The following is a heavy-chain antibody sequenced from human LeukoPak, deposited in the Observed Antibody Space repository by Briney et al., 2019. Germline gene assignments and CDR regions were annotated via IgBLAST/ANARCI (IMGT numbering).Heavy chain of an antibody. D-gene: IGHD3-10*01. V-gene: IGHV3-23*01. CDR3: AKDASAGSGSYYNY. J-gene: IGHJ4*02. Sequence: GGSLGLSCAASGFTFSNYAMVWVRQAPGKGLEWVSTISGSGGSAYYADSVKGRFTISRDNSKNTLSLQMNGLRAEDTAVYYCAKDASAGSGSYYNYWGQGTLVTVSS. CDR1: GFTFSNYA. CDR2: ISGSGGSA.